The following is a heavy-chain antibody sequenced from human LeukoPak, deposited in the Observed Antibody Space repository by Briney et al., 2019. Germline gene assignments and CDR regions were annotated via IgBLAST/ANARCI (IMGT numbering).Heavy chain of an antibody. Sequence: PGGSLRLSCAASGFAFNTYAMHWVRQAPGQGLEWVALIWHDGSHKFYSNSVRGQFTISRDNSKNTVSLQMNSLRAEDTAVYYCAKVLRYSGQDDYWGQGTLVTVSS. J-gene: IGHJ4*02. CDR1: GFAFNTYA. V-gene: IGHV3-33*06. D-gene: IGHD3-9*01. CDR3: AKVLRYSGQDDY. CDR2: IWHDGSHK.